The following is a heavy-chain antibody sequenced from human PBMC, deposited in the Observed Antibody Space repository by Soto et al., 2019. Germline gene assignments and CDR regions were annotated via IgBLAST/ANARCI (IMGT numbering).Heavy chain of an antibody. D-gene: IGHD5-12*01. CDR2: MNPNSGNT. V-gene: IGHV1-8*01. Sequence: QVQLVQSGAEVKKPGASVKVSCKASGYTFTSYDINWVRQATGQGLAGMGWMNPNSGNTGYAQKFQGRVTMTRNTSISTAYLGLSSLRSEDTAVYYCARTRALRDGYNLGYWGQGTLVTVSS. CDR1: GYTFTSYD. J-gene: IGHJ4*02. CDR3: ARTRALRDGYNLGY.